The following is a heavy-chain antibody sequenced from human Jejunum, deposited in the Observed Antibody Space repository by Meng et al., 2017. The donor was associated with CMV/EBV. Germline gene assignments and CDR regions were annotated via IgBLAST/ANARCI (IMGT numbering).Heavy chain of an antibody. D-gene: IGHD5-18*01. J-gene: IGHJ4*02. Sequence: GQLHGAGPGLGRSSGTLSLTCSVSGGPISGYYWSWVRQPAGKRLEWIGRFHPGGTTNYNPSLENRITVSVDSSKNQFSLKVNSVTAADTAVYYCARASEEMDSAMAPFDYWGQGTLVTVSS. V-gene: IGHV4-4*07. CDR3: ARASEEMDSAMAPFDY. CDR1: GGPISGYY. CDR2: FHPGGTT.